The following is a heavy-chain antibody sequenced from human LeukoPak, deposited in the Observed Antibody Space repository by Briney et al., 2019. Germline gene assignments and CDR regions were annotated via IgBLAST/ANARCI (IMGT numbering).Heavy chain of an antibody. CDR2: IYYTGST. J-gene: IGHJ4*02. Sequence: SETLSLTCSVSGGSISTISYYWGWVRQPPGKGLEWIGSIYYTGSTYFNPSLKSRVTVSIDTSKNQFSLKLSPVTAADTAVYYCARRGGSYRYFDYWGQGALVTVSS. D-gene: IGHD1-26*01. V-gene: IGHV4-39*01. CDR3: ARRGGSYRYFDY. CDR1: GGSISTISYY.